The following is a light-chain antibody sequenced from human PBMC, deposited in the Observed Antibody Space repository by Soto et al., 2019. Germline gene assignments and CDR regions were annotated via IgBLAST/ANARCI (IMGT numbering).Light chain of an antibody. V-gene: IGLV2-18*01. CDR3: AAWDDSLSGGV. CDR2: DVS. J-gene: IGLJ1*01. Sequence: QSVLTQPPSVSGSPGQSVAISCTGTSSDVGNYNRVSWYQQPPGTAPRLMIYDVSHRPSGVPDRFSGSKSGTSASLAISGLRSEDEADYYCAAWDDSLSGGVFGTGTKVTVL. CDR1: SSDVGNYNR.